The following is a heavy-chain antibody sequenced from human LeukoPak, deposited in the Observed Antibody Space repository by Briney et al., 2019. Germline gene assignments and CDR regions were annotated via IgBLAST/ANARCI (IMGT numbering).Heavy chain of an antibody. CDR1: GGSFNGYY. Sequence: SETLSLTCAVYGGSFNGYYWSWTRQPPGKGLEWIGEINHSGSTNYNPSLKSRVTISVDTSKNQFSLKLSSVTAADTAVYYCARGRTRFDPWGQGTLVTVSS. CDR3: ARGRTRFDP. CDR2: INHSGST. D-gene: IGHD2-2*01. V-gene: IGHV4-34*01. J-gene: IGHJ5*02.